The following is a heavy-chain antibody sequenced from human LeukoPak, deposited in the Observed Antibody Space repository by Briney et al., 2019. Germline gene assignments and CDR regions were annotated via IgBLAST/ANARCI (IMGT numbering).Heavy chain of an antibody. CDR2: IYYSGST. D-gene: IGHD3-10*02. CDR3: ARHNDYYVVGGMDV. V-gene: IGHV4-59*08. J-gene: IGHJ6*02. Sequence: SETLSLTCTVSGGSISSYYWSWIRQPPGKGLEWIGYIYYSGSTNYNPSLKSRVTISVDTSKNQFSLKLSSVTAADTAVYYCARHNDYYVVGGMDVWGQGTTVTVSS. CDR1: GGSISSYY.